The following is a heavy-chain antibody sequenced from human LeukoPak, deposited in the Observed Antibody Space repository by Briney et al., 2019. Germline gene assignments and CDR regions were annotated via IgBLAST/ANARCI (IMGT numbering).Heavy chain of an antibody. CDR2: IWYDGSNK. CDR1: GFTFSSYG. D-gene: IGHD3-9*01. Sequence: PGGSLRLSCAASGFTFSSYGMHWVRQAPGKGLEWVAVIWYDGSNKYYADSVKGRFTISRDNSKNTLYLQMNSLRAEDTAVYYCAREYDILTRFAFDIWGQGTMVTVSP. CDR3: AREYDILTRFAFDI. J-gene: IGHJ3*02. V-gene: IGHV3-33*01.